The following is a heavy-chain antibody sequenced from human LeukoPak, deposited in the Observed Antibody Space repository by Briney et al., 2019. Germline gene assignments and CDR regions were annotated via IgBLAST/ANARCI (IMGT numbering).Heavy chain of an antibody. CDR1: GGSVSGYY. J-gene: IGHJ4*02. D-gene: IGHD5-24*01. V-gene: IGHV4-34*01. Sequence: PSETLSLTCDVYGGSVSGYYWSWIRQPPGKGLEWIGEINHSGSTGYNPSLKSRVTISVDTSKNQFSLKLSSVTAADTAVYYCARGRGDGYKRGLYDYWGQGTLVTVSS. CDR3: ARGRGDGYKRGLYDY. CDR2: INHSGST.